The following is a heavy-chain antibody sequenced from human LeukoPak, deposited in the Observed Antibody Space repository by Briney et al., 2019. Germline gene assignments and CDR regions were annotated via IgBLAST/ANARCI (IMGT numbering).Heavy chain of an antibody. CDR1: GGTFSSYA. J-gene: IGHJ3*02. D-gene: IGHD3-3*01. CDR2: NIPIFGTA. V-gene: IGHV1-69*13. CDR3: ARAYIRGSDWSGYSTAFDI. Sequence: ASVKVSCKASGGTFSSYAISWVRQAPGQGLEWMGGNIPIFGTANYAQKFQGRVTITADESTSTAYMELSSLRSEDTAVYYCARAYIRGSDWSGYSTAFDIWGQGTMVTVSS.